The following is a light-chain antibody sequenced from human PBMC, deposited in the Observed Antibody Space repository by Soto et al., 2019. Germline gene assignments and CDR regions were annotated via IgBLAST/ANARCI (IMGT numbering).Light chain of an antibody. CDR1: QGISSW. CDR2: AAS. V-gene: IGKV1-12*01. Sequence: TQMTQSPSSVSASVGDRVTITCRASQGISSWLAWYQQKPGKAHSLLIYAASSFQSGVPSRFSGSGSGKDFTLAITCLQPEDFATYYCQQAASFPVSFGGGTKVENK. J-gene: IGKJ4*01. CDR3: QQAASFPVS.